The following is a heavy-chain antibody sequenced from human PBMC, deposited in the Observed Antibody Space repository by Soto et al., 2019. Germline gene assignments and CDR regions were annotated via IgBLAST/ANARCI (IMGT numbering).Heavy chain of an antibody. CDR2: IYYSGST. V-gene: IGHV4-39*01. D-gene: IGHD5-18*01. CDR3: TRLASSYGMYYFDY. J-gene: IGHJ4*02. CDR1: GGSISSSSYY. Sequence: QLQLQESGPGLVKPSETLSLTCTVSGGSISSSSYYWGWIRQPPGKGLEWIGSIYYSGSTYYNSSHKSRVTISVDTSKHQFSLKLSSVTAADTAVYYCTRLASSYGMYYFDYWGQETLVTVSS.